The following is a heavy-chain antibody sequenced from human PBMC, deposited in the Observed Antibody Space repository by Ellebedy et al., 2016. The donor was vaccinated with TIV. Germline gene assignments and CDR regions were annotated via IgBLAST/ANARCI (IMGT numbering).Heavy chain of an antibody. Sequence: SETLSLXCTVSGGSISSYYWSWIRQPPGKGLEWIGEINHSGSTNYNPSLKSRVTISVDTSKNQFSLKLSSVTAADTAVYYCARHYFRIYYYFDYWGQGTLVTVSS. D-gene: IGHD1-26*01. CDR3: ARHYFRIYYYFDY. J-gene: IGHJ4*02. CDR2: INHSGST. CDR1: GGSISSYY. V-gene: IGHV4-34*01.